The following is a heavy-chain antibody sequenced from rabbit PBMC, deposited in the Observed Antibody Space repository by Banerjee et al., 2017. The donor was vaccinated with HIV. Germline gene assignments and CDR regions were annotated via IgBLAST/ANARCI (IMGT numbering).Heavy chain of an antibody. CDR2: IDGGSSSTT. CDR3: ARVDAGSYYLLNL. CDR1: GFSFSSSYW. V-gene: IGHV1S40*01. D-gene: IGHD8-1*01. Sequence: QSLEESGGGLVKPGASLTLSCKASGFSFSSSYWICWVRQAPGKGLEWIACIDGGSSSTTYYASGAKGRFTISKTSSPTVTLQMTSLTAADTATYFCARVDAGSYYLLNLWDPGPLVTV. J-gene: IGHJ4*01.